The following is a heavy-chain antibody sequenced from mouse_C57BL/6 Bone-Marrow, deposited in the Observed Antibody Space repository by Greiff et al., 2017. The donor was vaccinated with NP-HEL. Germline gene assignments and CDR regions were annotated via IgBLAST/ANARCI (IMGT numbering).Heavy chain of an antibody. CDR3: ARDAGGNFDY. CDR2: SRNKANDYTT. CDR1: GFTFSDFY. Sequence: EVKLQESGGGLVQSGRSLRLSCATSGFTFSDFYMEWVRQAPGKGLEWIAASRNKANDYTTEYSASVKGRFIVSRDTSQSILYLQMNALRAEDTAMYYCARDAGGNFDYWGQGTTLTVSS. J-gene: IGHJ2*01. V-gene: IGHV7-1*01.